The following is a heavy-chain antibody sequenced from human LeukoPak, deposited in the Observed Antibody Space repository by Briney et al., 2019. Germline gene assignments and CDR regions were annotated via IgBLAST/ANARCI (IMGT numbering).Heavy chain of an antibody. Sequence: SVKVSCKASGGTFISYAISWVRQAPGQGLEWMGGIIPIFGTANYAQKFQGRVTITADKSTSTAYMELSSLRSEDTAVYYCARDAGDRHAFDIWGQGTMVTVSS. D-gene: IGHD1-26*01. CDR2: IIPIFGTA. CDR1: GGTFISYA. V-gene: IGHV1-69*06. CDR3: ARDAGDRHAFDI. J-gene: IGHJ3*02.